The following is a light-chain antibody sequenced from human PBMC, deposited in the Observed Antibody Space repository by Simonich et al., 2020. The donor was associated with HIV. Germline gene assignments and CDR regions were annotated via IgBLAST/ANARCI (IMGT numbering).Light chain of an antibody. Sequence: QTVVTQETSSSVSPGGTVTLTCALSSGSVSTSYYPTWYHQTPGQPPRTIIYSTNTRSSGVPDRFSGSILGNKDVLTITGAQADDEGDYYCVLYMGSGISVFGGGTKLTVL. CDR3: VLYMGSGISV. CDR2: STN. V-gene: IGLV8-61*01. J-gene: IGLJ3*02. CDR1: SGSVSTSYY.